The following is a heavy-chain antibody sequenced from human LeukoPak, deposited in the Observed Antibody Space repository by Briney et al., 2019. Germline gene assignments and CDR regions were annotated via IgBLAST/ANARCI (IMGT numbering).Heavy chain of an antibody. Sequence: GGSLRLSCAASAFSFRSYAMGWVRQAPGKGLEWVSGISGSGGSTYYADSVKGRFTISRDNSKNTLHLQMNSLRAEDTAIYYCAKDRDSGWYSALDSWGQGTLVTVSS. CDR3: AKDRDSGWYSALDS. CDR2: ISGSGGST. CDR1: AFSFRSYA. V-gene: IGHV3-23*01. J-gene: IGHJ5*01. D-gene: IGHD6-19*01.